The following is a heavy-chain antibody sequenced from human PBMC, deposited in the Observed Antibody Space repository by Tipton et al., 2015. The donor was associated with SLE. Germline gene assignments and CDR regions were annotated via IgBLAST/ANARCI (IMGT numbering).Heavy chain of an antibody. CDR3: ARTLGFFDY. CDR1: GGSISSYY. D-gene: IGHD2-15*01. Sequence: GLVKPSETLSLTCTVSGGSISSYYWSWIRQPPGKGLEWIGYIYYSGSTNYNPSLKSRITISVDTSKNQFSLKLSSVTAADTAVYYCARTLGFFDYWGQGTLVTVSS. V-gene: IGHV4-59*01. CDR2: IYYSGST. J-gene: IGHJ4*02.